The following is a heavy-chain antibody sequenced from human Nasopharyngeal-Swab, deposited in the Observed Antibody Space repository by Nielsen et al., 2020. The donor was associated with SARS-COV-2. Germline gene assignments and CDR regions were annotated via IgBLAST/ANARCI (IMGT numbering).Heavy chain of an antibody. V-gene: IGHV1-18*01. D-gene: IGHD3-10*01. CDR3: ARDEGITMVRGVIIPYYYVMDV. CDR1: GYTFTSYG. CDR2: ISAYNGNT. Sequence: ASVKVSCKASGYTFTSYGISWVRQAPGQGLEWMGWISAYNGNTNYAQKLQGRVTMTTDTSTSTAYMELRSLRSDDTAVYYCARDEGITMVRGVIIPYYYVMDVWGQGTTVTVSS. J-gene: IGHJ6*02.